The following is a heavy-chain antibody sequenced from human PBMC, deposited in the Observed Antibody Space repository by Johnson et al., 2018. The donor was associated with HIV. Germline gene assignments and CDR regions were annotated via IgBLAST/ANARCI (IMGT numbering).Heavy chain of an antibody. CDR3: ARAYSSSWYRDDAFDI. CDR2: INWNSGSI. D-gene: IGHD6-13*01. J-gene: IGHJ3*02. CDR1: GFTFDDYG. Sequence: EVQVVESGGGVVRPGGSLRLSCAASGFTFDDYGMSWVRQAPGKGLEWVSGINWNSGSIGYADSVKGRFTISRDNSKNTLYLQMNSLRAEDTAVYYCARAYSSSWYRDDAFDIWGQGTMVTVSS. V-gene: IGHV3-20*04.